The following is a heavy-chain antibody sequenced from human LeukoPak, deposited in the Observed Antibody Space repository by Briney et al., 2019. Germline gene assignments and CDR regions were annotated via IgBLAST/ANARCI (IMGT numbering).Heavy chain of an antibody. V-gene: IGHV3-11*06. CDR1: GFTFSDYY. CDR2: ISSSSSYT. D-gene: IGHD6-13*01. Sequence: GGSRRLSCAASGFTFSDYYMSWIRQAPGKGLEWVSYISSSSSYTNYGDSVKGRFPIPRDNAKNSRYLQMDSLGAEDTAVYYCARYPGSWYPDYWGQGTLVTVSS. J-gene: IGHJ4*02. CDR3: ARYPGSWYPDY.